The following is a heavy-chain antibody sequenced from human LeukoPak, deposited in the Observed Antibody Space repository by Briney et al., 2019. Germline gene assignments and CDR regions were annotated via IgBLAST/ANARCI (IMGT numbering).Heavy chain of an antibody. Sequence: SQTLSLTCTVSGGSISSGGYYWSWIRQPPGKGLEWIGYIYHSGSTYYNPSLKSRVTISVDRSKNQFSLKLSSVTAADTAVYYCARDKTLGDGPDLGVDYWGQGTLVTVSS. CDR1: GGSISSGGYY. CDR2: IYHSGST. CDR3: ARDKTLGDGPDLGVDY. V-gene: IGHV4-30-2*01. J-gene: IGHJ4*02. D-gene: IGHD5-24*01.